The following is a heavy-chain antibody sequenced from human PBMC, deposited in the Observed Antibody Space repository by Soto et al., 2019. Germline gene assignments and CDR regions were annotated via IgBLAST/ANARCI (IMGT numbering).Heavy chain of an antibody. CDR3: NSGSYYSSI. CDR2: IRAKSNKYAT. CDR1: GFSFSGSA. Sequence: PGGSLRLSCAASGFSFSGSAIHWVRQASGKGLEWVGRIRAKSNKYATLYAEPLKGRFTISRDDSQSTAYLEMNSLKTEDTAVYYCNSGSYYSSIWGQGTLVTVSS. D-gene: IGHD1-26*01. J-gene: IGHJ4*02. V-gene: IGHV3-73*01.